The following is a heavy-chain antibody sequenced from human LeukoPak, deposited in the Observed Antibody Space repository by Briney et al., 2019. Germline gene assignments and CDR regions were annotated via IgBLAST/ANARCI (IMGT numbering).Heavy chain of an antibody. CDR3: ARYSTVTRFDY. CDR2: IHYSGGT. D-gene: IGHD4-17*01. Sequence: SETLSLTCTVSGDSISSSNYYWSWIRKPPGKGLEWIGTIHYSGGTYHNPSLKSRLTLSVDTSKNHFSLKVASVTAADMATYYCARYSTVTRFDYWGQGTLVTVSS. J-gene: IGHJ4*02. CDR1: GDSISSSNYY. V-gene: IGHV4-39*02.